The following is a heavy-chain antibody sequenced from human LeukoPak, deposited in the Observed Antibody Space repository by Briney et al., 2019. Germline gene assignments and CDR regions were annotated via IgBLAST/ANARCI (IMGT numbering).Heavy chain of an antibody. Sequence: PGGSLRLSCAASGFTFSDYWMTWIRQAPGKGLEWLANIKTDGSEKYYVDSVKGRFTISRDNANNSLYLQMNSLRVEDTAVYYCARDGTQRRYSSSWYVDYWGQGTLVTVSS. CDR3: ARDGTQRRYSSSWYVDY. D-gene: IGHD6-13*01. CDR2: IKTDGSEK. J-gene: IGHJ4*02. V-gene: IGHV3-7*01. CDR1: GFTFSDYW.